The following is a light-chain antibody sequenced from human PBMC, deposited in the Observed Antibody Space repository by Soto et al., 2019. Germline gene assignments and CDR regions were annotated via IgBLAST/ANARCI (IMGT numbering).Light chain of an antibody. Sequence: QLVLTQSPSASASLGASVKLTCTLSSGHSTYAIAWHQQQPEKGPRYLMKLDSDGSHSKGDGIPDRFSGSSSGAERYLTISGLQSEDEADYYCQNWANVPDWVFGGGTKLTVL. CDR3: QNWANVPDWV. CDR1: SGHSTYA. J-gene: IGLJ3*02. V-gene: IGLV4-69*01. CDR2: LDSDGSH.